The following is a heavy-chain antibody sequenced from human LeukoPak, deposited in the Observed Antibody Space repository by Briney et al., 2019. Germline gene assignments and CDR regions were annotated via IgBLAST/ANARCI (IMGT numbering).Heavy chain of an antibody. CDR3: AKMPVSYSSGWSNFDY. Sequence: GGSLRLSCAASGFTFSSYAMSWVRQPPGKGLEWVSGISGSGGSTYYADSVKGRLTISRDNSKNTLYLQMNSLRAEDTAVYYCAKMPVSYSSGWSNFDYWGQGNLVTVSS. V-gene: IGHV3-23*01. CDR2: ISGSGGST. J-gene: IGHJ4*02. D-gene: IGHD6-19*01. CDR1: GFTFSSYA.